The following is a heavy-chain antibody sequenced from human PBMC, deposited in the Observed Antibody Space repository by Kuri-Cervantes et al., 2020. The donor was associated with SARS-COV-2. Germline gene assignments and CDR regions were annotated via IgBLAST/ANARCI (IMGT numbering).Heavy chain of an antibody. CDR2: ISHDGNNK. Sequence: GESLKTSCAASGFRFSSYGMHWVRQAPGKGLEWVAVISHDGNNKYYADSVKGRFTISRDNSKNTLYLQMNSLRAEDTAVYYCAKDQDLVVVPPAMFGMDVWGQGTTVTVSS. CDR1: GFRFSSYG. V-gene: IGHV3-30*18. J-gene: IGHJ6*02. CDR3: AKDQDLVVVPPAMFGMDV. D-gene: IGHD2-2*01.